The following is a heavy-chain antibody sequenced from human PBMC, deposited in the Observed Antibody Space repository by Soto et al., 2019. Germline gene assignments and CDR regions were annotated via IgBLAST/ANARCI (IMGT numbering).Heavy chain of an antibody. Sequence: QVQLQESGPGLVKPSGTLSLTCAVSGGSISSSNWWSWVRQPPGKGLEWIGEIYHSGSTNYNPSLKSRVTISVDKSKNQFSLKLSSVTAADTAVYYCARKDYYESSGYYYVWAFDIWGQGTMVTVSS. V-gene: IGHV4-4*02. CDR3: ARKDYYESSGYYYVWAFDI. CDR2: IYHSGST. D-gene: IGHD3-22*01. J-gene: IGHJ3*02. CDR1: GGSISSSNW.